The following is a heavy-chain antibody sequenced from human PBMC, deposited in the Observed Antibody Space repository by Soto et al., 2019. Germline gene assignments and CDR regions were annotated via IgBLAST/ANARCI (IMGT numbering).Heavy chain of an antibody. J-gene: IGHJ5*02. V-gene: IGHV5-51*01. Sequence: GESLKISCKGSGYSFTSYWIGWVRQMPGKGLEWMGIIYPGDSDTRYSPSFQGQVTISADKSISTAYLQWSSLKASDTAMYYCARLRGQYSTYNWFDPWGQGTLVTVSS. CDR3: ARLRGQYSTYNWFDP. CDR1: GYSFTSYW. D-gene: IGHD3-10*01. CDR2: IYPGDSDT.